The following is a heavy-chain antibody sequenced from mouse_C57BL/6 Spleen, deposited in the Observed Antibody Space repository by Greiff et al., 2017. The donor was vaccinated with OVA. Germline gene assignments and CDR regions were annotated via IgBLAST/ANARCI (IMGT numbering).Heavy chain of an antibody. CDR3: ARRRYYSNYWYFDV. CDR1: GYTFTDYN. Sequence: VQLQQSGPELVKPGASVKIPCKASGYTFTDYNMDWVKQSHGKSLEWIGDINPNNGGTIYNQKFKGKATLTVAKSSSTAYMELRSLTSEDTAVDYCARRRYYSNYWYFDVWGTGTTVTVAS. CDR2: INPNNGGT. J-gene: IGHJ1*03. D-gene: IGHD2-5*01. V-gene: IGHV1-18*01.